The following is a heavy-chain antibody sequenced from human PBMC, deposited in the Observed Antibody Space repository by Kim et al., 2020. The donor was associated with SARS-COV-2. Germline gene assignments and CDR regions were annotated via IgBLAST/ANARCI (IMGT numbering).Heavy chain of an antibody. D-gene: IGHD3-16*01. J-gene: IGHJ6*02. Sequence: SLKSRVTISVDTSKNQFSLKLSSVTAADTAVYYCARGRLVRNYYYYGMDVWGQGTTVTVSS. V-gene: IGHV4-34*13. CDR3: ARGRLVRNYYYYGMDV.